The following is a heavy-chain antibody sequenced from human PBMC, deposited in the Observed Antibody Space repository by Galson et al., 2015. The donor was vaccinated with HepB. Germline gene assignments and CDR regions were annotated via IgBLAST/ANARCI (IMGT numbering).Heavy chain of an antibody. J-gene: IGHJ4*02. D-gene: IGHD6-19*01. V-gene: IGHV3-30*04. CDR2: ISYDGSNK. CDR1: GFTFSSYA. CDR3: AREEKYSSGWSRGYFDY. Sequence: SLRLSCAASGFTFSSYAMHWVRQAPGKGLEWVAVISYDGSNKYYADPVKGRFTISRDNSKNTLYLQMNSLRAEDTAVYYCAREEKYSSGWSRGYFDYWGQGTLVTVSS.